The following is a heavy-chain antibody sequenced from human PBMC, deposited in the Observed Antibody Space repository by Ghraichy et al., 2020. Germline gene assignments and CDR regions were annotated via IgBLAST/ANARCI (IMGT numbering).Heavy chain of an antibody. Sequence: QTLSLTCAVSGGSISSSSYYWGWIRQPPGKGLEWIGSIDYSGNTYHNPSLKSRVTISVDTSKSQFSLKLRSVTAADTAVYFCARHEDLYEDGSGPLDYWGQGTLVTVSS. D-gene: IGHD3-10*01. J-gene: IGHJ4*02. CDR2: IDYSGNT. CDR3: ARHEDLYEDGSGPLDY. CDR1: GGSISSSSYY. V-gene: IGHV4-39*01.